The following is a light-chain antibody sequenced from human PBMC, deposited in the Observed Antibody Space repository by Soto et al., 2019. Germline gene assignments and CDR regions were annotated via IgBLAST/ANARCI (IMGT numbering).Light chain of an antibody. V-gene: IGLV1-40*01. CDR2: GNS. CDR3: QSYGSSLSGPYV. CDR1: SSNIGAGYD. J-gene: IGLJ1*01. Sequence: QSALTQPPSVSGAPGQRVTISCTGSSSNIGAGYDVHWYQQLPGTAPKLLIYGNSNRPSGVPDRFSGSKSGTSASLAITGLQAEDEADYYCQSYGSSLSGPYVFGTGTKVTV.